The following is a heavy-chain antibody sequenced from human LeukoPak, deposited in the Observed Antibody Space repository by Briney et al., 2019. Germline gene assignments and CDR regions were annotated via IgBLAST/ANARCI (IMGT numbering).Heavy chain of an antibody. D-gene: IGHD3-9*01. V-gene: IGHV4-59*01. J-gene: IGHJ4*02. Sequence: SETLSLTCTVSGGSLSSYYWSWIRQPPGKGLEWVGYIYYSGSTNYHPSLKSRVTISVDTSKNQFSLKLSSVTAADTAVYYCARLEFLTGYSYYFDYWGQGTLVTVSS. CDR2: IYYSGST. CDR1: GGSLSSYY. CDR3: ARLEFLTGYSYYFDY.